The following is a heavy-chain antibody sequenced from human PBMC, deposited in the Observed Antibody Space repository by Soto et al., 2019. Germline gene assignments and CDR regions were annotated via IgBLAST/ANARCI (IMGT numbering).Heavy chain of an antibody. CDR2: ISAYNGNT. Sequence: QVQLVQSGAEVKKPGASVKVSCKASGYTFTSYGISWVRQAPGQGLEWMGWISAYNGNTNYAQKLQGRVTMTTDTSTRTAYMELRSLRSDDTAVYYCARGDSLLWFGELLSSFDYWGQGTLVTVSS. J-gene: IGHJ4*02. CDR1: GYTFTSYG. CDR3: ARGDSLLWFGELLSSFDY. V-gene: IGHV1-18*01. D-gene: IGHD3-10*01.